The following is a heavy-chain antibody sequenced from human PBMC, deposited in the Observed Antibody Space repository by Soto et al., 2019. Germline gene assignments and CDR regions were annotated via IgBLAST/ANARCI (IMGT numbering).Heavy chain of an antibody. Sequence: GRSLGRSSAATGFTFSDDGCHVVRKAPGKGLEWVAVVSHDGRNTHYADSVKGRFTISRDSSKNTVSLEMTSLRAEDTAVYYCAKGGRQWLVTSDFNYWGQGA. CDR3: AKGGRQWLVTSDFNY. CDR1: GFTFSDDG. J-gene: IGHJ4*02. D-gene: IGHD6-19*01. CDR2: VSHDGRNT. V-gene: IGHV3-30*18.